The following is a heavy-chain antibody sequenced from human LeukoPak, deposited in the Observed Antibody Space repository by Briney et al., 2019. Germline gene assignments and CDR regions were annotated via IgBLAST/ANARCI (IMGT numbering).Heavy chain of an antibody. V-gene: IGHV4-59*01. CDR2: IYYSGST. CDR1: GGSISSYY. Sequence: SETLSLTCTVSGGSISSYYWSWIRQPPGKGLEWIGYIYYSGSTNYNPSLKSRVTISVDTSKNQFSLKLSSVTAADTAVYYCAREGYCTNGECYRGNFDYWGQGTLVTVSS. J-gene: IGHJ4*02. D-gene: IGHD2-8*01. CDR3: AREGYCTNGECYRGNFDY.